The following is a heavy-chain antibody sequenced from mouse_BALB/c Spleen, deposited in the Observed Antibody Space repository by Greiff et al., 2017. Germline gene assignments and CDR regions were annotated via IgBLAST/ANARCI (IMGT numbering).Heavy chain of an antibody. D-gene: IGHD1-3*01. J-gene: IGHJ4*01. CDR3: ARDGKDAMDY. V-gene: IGHV7-3*02. CDR1: GFTFTDYY. CDR2: IRNKANGYTT. Sequence: EVQRVESGGGLVQPGGSLRLSCATSGFTFTDYYMSWVRQPPGRALEWLGFIRNKANGYTTEYSASVKGRFTISRDNSQSILYLQMNTLRAEDSATYYCARDGKDAMDYWGQGTSVTVSS.